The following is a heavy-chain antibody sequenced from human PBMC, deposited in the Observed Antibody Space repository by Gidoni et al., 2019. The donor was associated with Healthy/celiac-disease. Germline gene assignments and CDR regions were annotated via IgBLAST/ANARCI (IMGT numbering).Heavy chain of an antibody. CDR2: INHSGST. CDR1: GGSFRGYY. CDR3: ASITMVRGVKNYYYYYMDV. J-gene: IGHJ6*03. V-gene: IGHV4-34*01. D-gene: IGHD3-10*01. Sequence: QVQLQQWGAGLLKPSETLSLTCAVYGGSFRGYYWSWIRQPPGKGLEWIGEINHSGSTNYHPSLKSRVTTSVDTSKNQFSLKLSAVTAADTAVYYCASITMVRGVKNYYYYYMDVWGKGTTVTVSS.